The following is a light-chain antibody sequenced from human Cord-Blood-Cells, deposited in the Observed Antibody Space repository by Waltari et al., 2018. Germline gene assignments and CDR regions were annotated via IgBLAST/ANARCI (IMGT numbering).Light chain of an antibody. CDR3: QQRSNWPPGFT. CDR2: DAS. J-gene: IGKJ3*01. Sequence: EIVLTQSPATLSLSPGERATLSCRASQSVSSYLAWYQQKPGHAPRLLIYDASNRATGIPARFSGSRSGTDFTLTISSLEPEDFAVYYCQQRSNWPPGFTFGPGTKVDIK. CDR1: QSVSSY. V-gene: IGKV3-11*01.